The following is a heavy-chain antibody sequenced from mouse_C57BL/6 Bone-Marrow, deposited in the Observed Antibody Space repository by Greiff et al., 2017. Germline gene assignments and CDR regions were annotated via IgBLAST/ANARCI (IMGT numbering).Heavy chain of an antibody. CDR2: ISSGGSYT. CDR1: GFTFSSYG. J-gene: IGHJ3*01. Sequence: EVKLVESGGDLVKPGGSLKLSCAASGFTFSSYGMSWVRQTPDKRLEWVATISSGGSYTYYADSVKGRFTITRDNAKNTLYLQMSSLKSEDTAMYYCARHVEVRGWFAYGGQGTLVTVSA. CDR3: ARHVEVRGWFAY. V-gene: IGHV5-6*01.